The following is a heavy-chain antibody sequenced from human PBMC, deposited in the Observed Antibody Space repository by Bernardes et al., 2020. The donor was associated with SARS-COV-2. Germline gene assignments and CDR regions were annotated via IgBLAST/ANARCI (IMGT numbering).Heavy chain of an antibody. CDR3: ARGLRGVVPAALGIGYYYYYGMDV. CDR1: GASIGRGYY. CDR2: VYYTGTT. D-gene: IGHD2-2*01. J-gene: IGHJ6*02. Sequence: ETLSLTCSVSGASIGRGYYWSWIRQFPGKGLEWLGYVYYTGTTNYNPSLKSRVTISVDTSKNQFSLKLSSVTAADTAVYYCARGLRGVVPAALGIGYYYYYGMDVWGQGTTVTVSS. V-gene: IGHV4-59*12.